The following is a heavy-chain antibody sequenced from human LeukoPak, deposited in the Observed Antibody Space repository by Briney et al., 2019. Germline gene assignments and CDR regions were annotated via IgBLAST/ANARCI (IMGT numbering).Heavy chain of an antibody. CDR2: LSDSGGST. CDR3: AKDGAEDYGDYSDY. D-gene: IGHD4-17*01. CDR1: GFTVSSNY. V-gene: IGHV3-23*01. J-gene: IGHJ4*02. Sequence: GGSLRLSCAASGFTVSSNYMTWVRQAPGKGLEWVSALSDSGGSTYYADSVKGRFTISRDNSKNTLYLQMNSLRAADTAVYYCAKDGAEDYGDYSDYWGQGTLVTVSS.